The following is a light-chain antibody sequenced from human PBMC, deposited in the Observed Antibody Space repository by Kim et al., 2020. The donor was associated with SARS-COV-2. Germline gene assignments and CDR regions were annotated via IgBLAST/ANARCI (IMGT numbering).Light chain of an antibody. V-gene: IGLV2-14*03. CDR2: DVN. J-gene: IGLJ2*01. Sequence: GQSITISCTGTTNDIGTYNSVSWYQQHPNKAPKLMIFDVNTRPSGVSNRFSGSKSGNTASLTISGLLAEDEADYYCSSFATGITVLFGGGTRLTVL. CDR1: TNDIGTYNS. CDR3: SSFATGITVL.